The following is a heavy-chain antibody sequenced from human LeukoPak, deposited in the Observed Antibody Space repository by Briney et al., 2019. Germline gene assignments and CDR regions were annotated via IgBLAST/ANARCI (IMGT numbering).Heavy chain of an antibody. CDR1: GGSISSYY. Sequence: SETLSLTCTVSGGSISSYYWSWIRQPAGKGLEWIGRIYTSGSTNYNPPLKSRVTMSVDTSKNQFSLKLSSVTAADTAVYYCARGVAARSYYYYYMDVWGKGTTVTVSS. J-gene: IGHJ6*03. V-gene: IGHV4-4*07. CDR2: IYTSGST. CDR3: ARGVAARSYYYYYMDV. D-gene: IGHD6-6*01.